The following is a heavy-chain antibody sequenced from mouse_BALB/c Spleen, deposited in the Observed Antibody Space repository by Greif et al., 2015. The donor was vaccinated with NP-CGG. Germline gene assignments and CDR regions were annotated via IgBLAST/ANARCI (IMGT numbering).Heavy chain of an antibody. J-gene: IGHJ2*01. CDR1: GFNIKDTY. Sequence: EVQLQQSGAELVKPGASVKLSCTASGFNIKDTYMHWVKQRPEQGLEWIGRIDPANGNTKYDPKFQGKATITADTSSNTAYLQLSSLTSEDTAVYYCARKLGRGLYFDYWGLGTTLTVSS. V-gene: IGHV14-3*02. CDR3: ARKLGRGLYFDY. D-gene: IGHD4-1*01. CDR2: IDPANGNT.